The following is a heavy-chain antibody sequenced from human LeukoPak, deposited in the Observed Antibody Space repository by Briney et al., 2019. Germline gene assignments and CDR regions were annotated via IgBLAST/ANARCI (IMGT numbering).Heavy chain of an antibody. D-gene: IGHD1-1*01. CDR1: GYTLTELS. V-gene: IGHV1-24*01. Sequence: GASVKVPCKVSGYTLTELSMHWVRQAPGKGLEWMGGFDPEDGETIYAQKFQGRVTMTEDTSTDTAYMELSSLRSEDTAVYYCATDDPGRRYYYYGMDVWGQGTTVTVSS. CDR3: ATDDPGRRYYYYGMDV. CDR2: FDPEDGET. J-gene: IGHJ6*02.